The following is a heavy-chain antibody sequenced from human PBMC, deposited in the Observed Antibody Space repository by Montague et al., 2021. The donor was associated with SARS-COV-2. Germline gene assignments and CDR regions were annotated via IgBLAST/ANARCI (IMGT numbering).Heavy chain of an antibody. CDR2: ISGSGGST. V-gene: IGHV3-23*01. Sequence: SQRLSCAAFGFTFSSFTMSWVRLAPGKGLEWVSTISGSGGSTWYADSVKGRFTISRDNSKSTLFPQMNSLRAEDTALYYCTGADNYGSWGRGTLVTVSS. CDR3: TGADNYGS. D-gene: IGHD4-17*01. CDR1: GFTFSSFT. J-gene: IGHJ5*02.